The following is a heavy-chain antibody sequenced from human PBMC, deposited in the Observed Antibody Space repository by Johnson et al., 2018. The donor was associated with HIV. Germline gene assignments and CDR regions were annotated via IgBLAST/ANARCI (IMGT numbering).Heavy chain of an antibody. CDR1: GFSVSTNY. V-gene: IGHV3-53*01. Sequence: VQLVESGGGLIQAGGSLRLSCAVSGFSVSTNYMNWVRQAPGKGLEWVAVLYSGGATHYADSVKGRFTISRDNSKNTVYLQMNRLRAEDTAVYYCAIEYSQHYYDSSGYVYAFDFWGQGTMVTVSS. CDR2: LYSGGAT. CDR3: AIEYSQHYYDSSGYVYAFDF. J-gene: IGHJ3*01. D-gene: IGHD3-22*01.